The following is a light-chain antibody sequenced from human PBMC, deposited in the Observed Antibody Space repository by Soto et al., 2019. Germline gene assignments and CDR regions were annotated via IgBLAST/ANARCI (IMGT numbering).Light chain of an antibody. CDR2: EVT. Sequence: QSALTQPASVSGSPGQSITISCTGTSSDVGSYNLVSWYQQHPGKAPKLMIYEVTKRPSGISNRFSGSKSGITASLTISGLQAEDQADYYYFSYAGSCHYVYGTGTKLTVL. CDR3: FSYAGSCHYV. V-gene: IGLV2-23*02. J-gene: IGLJ1*01. CDR1: SSDVGSYNL.